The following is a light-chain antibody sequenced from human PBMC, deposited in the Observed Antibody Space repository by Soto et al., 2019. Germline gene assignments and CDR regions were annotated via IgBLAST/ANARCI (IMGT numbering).Light chain of an antibody. CDR2: AAS. CDR3: QQYRTSPPTWT. CDR1: QSVSGNS. V-gene: IGKV3-20*01. J-gene: IGKJ1*01. Sequence: IVLTQSPGTLSLSPGERAILSCRASQSVSGNSLAWYQQKPGQAPRLLIYAASNRATGIPDRFSGSGSGTYFTLTISRLEPEDFAVYYCQQYRTSPPTWTFGQGTKVDIK.